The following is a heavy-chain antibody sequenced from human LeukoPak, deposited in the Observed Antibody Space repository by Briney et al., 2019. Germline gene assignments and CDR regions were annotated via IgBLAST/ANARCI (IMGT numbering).Heavy chain of an antibody. J-gene: IGHJ5*02. Sequence: SETVSLTCTVSGYSISSGYYWAWIRQPPGKGLEWIGSIYYSGNTYYNPSLKSRVTISLDTSKNQFSLKLSSVTAADTAVYYCATRGDRDYYDSSGNNWFDPWGQGTLVTVSS. CDR3: ATRGDRDYYDSSGNNWFDP. CDR1: GYSISSGYY. CDR2: IYYSGNT. D-gene: IGHD3-22*01. V-gene: IGHV4-38-2*02.